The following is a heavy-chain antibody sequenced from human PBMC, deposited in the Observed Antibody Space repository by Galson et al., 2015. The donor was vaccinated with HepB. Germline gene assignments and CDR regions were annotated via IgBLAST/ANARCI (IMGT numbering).Heavy chain of an antibody. CDR2: ISSSSATI. J-gene: IGHJ4*02. CDR1: TFIFSTYS. D-gene: IGHD2-21*02. CDR3: VFLRGDDLKPLEF. Sequence: SLRLSCAVSTFIFSTYSMNWVRQAPGKGLEWISYISSSSATIHYADSVKGRFTISRDNAKNSLYLQMNSLRVEDTAVYYCVFLRGDDLKPLEFWGQGTLVTVSS. V-gene: IGHV3-48*04.